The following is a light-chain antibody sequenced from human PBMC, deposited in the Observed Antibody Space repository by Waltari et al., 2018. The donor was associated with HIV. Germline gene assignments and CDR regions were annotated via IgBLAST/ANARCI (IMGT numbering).Light chain of an antibody. CDR3: TSWDDSLSGWM. V-gene: IGLV1-47*01. Sequence: QSVLTQPPSASGTPGQRVAISCSGSSSNIGNNFVYWYQHPPGTTPKLLSYRNNQRPSGVPDRFSGSKSGTSASLAISGLRSEDEADYYCTSWDDSLSGWMFGGGTTLTVL. J-gene: IGLJ3*02. CDR2: RNN. CDR1: SSNIGNNF.